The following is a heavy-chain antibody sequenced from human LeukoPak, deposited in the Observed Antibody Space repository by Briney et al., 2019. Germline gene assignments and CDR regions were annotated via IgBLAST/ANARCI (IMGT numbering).Heavy chain of an antibody. D-gene: IGHD1-26*01. CDR3: AKDFRVGARSFDY. J-gene: IGHJ4*02. Sequence: GGSLRLSCEASGFTFSSYGMHWVRQTPGKGLEWVSFIQYDASYDLYSDSVRGRFTISRDNPKNILYLQMNSLRTEDSAVYFCAKDFRVGARSFDYWGQGTLVTVSS. V-gene: IGHV3-30*02. CDR1: GFTFSSYG. CDR2: IQYDASYD.